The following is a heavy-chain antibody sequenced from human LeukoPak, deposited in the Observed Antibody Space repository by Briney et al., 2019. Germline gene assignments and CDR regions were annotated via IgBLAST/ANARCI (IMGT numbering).Heavy chain of an antibody. CDR1: GGSISSYY. V-gene: IGHV4-59*08. Sequence: SETLSLTRTVSGGSISSYYWSWIRQPPGKGLEWIGYIYNSGSTNCNPSLNSRVTISVDTSKNQFSLKLRSVTAADTAVYYCARSTTELRIWGQGTLVTVSS. D-gene: IGHD1-26*01. J-gene: IGHJ4*02. CDR3: ARSTTELRI. CDR2: IYNSGST.